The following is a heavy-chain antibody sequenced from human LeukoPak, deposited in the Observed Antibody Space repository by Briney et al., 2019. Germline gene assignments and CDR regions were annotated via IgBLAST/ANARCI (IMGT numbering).Heavy chain of an antibody. Sequence: KPSETLSLTCTVSGGSISSSSYYWGWIRQPPGKGLEWIGSIYYSGSTYYNPSLKSRVTISVDTSKNQFSLKLSSVTAADTAVYYCARVDDSSGHLWDWGQGTLVTVSS. CDR1: GGSISSSSYY. CDR2: IYYSGST. D-gene: IGHD3-22*01. CDR3: ARVDDSSGHLWD. V-gene: IGHV4-39*07. J-gene: IGHJ4*02.